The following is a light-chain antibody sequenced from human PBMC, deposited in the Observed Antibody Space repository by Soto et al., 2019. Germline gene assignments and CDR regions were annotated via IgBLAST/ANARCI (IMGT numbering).Light chain of an antibody. J-gene: IGKJ1*01. CDR3: LQDHNYPRT. V-gene: IGKV1-6*01. CDR1: EDIRKE. CDR2: GAS. Sequence: AIQMTQSPSSLSASVGDRVTITCRASEDIRKELSWYQQKPGKAPNVLIYGASSSQSGVPSRFSGSGSGTDFTLTISSLQPEDFAIYYCLQDHNYPRTFGQGTKVEVK.